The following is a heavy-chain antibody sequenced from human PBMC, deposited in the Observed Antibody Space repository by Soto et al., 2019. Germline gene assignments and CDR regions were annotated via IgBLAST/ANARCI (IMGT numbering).Heavy chain of an antibody. Sequence: AVVKVSCEACGYTFTSHGISWGRQAPGQGLEWMGWISAYNGNTNYAQKLQGRVTMTTDTSTSTAYMELRSLRSDDTVGFYCATDPPRDTPHNGYHGMDVWS. CDR2: ISAYNGNT. V-gene: IGHV1-18*04. CDR1: GYTFTSHG. CDR3: ATDPPRDTPHNGYHGMDV. D-gene: IGHD1-1*01. J-gene: IGHJ6*02.